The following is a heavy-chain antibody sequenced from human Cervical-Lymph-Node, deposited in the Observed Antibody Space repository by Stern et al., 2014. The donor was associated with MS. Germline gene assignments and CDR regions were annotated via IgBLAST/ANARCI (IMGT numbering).Heavy chain of an antibody. CDR1: GGTFRSFA. CDR2: IIPVFGTP. D-gene: IGHD2-2*01. CDR3: ASAHPATRRGYKGMNV. J-gene: IGHJ6*02. V-gene: IGHV1-69*01. Sequence: VQLVESGSEVRKPGSSVNVTCKASGGTFRSFAVNWVRQAPGQGLEWVGGIIPVFGTPTCAQKFQGRVTIISDESTNTVYVELSSLTTDDTATYFCASAHPATRRGYKGMNVWGQGTTIAVSS.